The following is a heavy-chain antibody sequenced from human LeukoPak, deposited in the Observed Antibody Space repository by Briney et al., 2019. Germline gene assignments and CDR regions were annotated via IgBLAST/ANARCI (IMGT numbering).Heavy chain of an antibody. CDR1: GDSISSSSSY. CDR3: ARDRDNWNPDY. D-gene: IGHD1-20*01. Sequence: KSSETLSLTCTVSGDSISSSSSYWGWIRQPPGKGLEWIGSIYYSGSTYYNTSLKSRVTISVDTSNNQFSLKLNSVTAADTAVYYCARDRDNWNPDYWGQGTLVTVSS. CDR2: IYYSGST. V-gene: IGHV4-39*02. J-gene: IGHJ4*02.